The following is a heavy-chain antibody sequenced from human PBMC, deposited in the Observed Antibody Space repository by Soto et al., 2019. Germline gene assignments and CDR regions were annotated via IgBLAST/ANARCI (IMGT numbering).Heavy chain of an antibody. Sequence: ASVKVSCKASGYTFTSYDINWVRQATGQGLEWMGWMNPNSGNTGYAQKFQGRVTMTRNTSISTAYMELSSLRFEDTGVYYCAAGDYHDTSGYSSDYWGQGTLVTVSS. CDR3: AAGDYHDTSGYSSDY. CDR1: GYTFTSYD. D-gene: IGHD3-3*01. V-gene: IGHV1-8*01. J-gene: IGHJ4*02. CDR2: MNPNSGNT.